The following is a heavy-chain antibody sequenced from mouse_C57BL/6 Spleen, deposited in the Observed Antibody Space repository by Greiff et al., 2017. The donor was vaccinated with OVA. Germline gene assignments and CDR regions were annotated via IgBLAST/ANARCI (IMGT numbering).Heavy chain of an antibody. V-gene: IGHV1-66*01. CDR1: GYSFTSYY. Sequence: QVQLKQSGPELVKPGASVKISCKASGYSFTSYYIHWVKQRPGQGLEWIGWIYPGSGNTKYNEKFKGKATLTADTSSSTAYMQLSSLTSEDSAVYYCARTGSYWYFDVWGTGTTVTVSS. J-gene: IGHJ1*03. CDR2: IYPGSGNT. D-gene: IGHD1-1*02. CDR3: ARTGSYWYFDV.